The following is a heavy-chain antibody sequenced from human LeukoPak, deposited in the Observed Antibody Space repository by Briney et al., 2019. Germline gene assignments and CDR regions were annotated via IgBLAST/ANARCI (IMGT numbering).Heavy chain of an antibody. J-gene: IGHJ3*02. Sequence: PSETLSLTCTVSGGSISSTSYYWGWIRQPPGKGLEWIGSTYYSGSTYDNPFLERRVTISVDTSKNQFSLKVSSVTAADTAVYYCVRHPRTNWNYAGGFDIWGQGTMVTVSS. D-gene: IGHD1-7*01. CDR3: VRHPRTNWNYAGGFDI. CDR1: GGSISSTSYY. CDR2: TYYSGST. V-gene: IGHV4-39*01.